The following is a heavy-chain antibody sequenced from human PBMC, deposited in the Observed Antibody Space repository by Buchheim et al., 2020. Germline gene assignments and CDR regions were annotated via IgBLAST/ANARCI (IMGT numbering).Heavy chain of an antibody. CDR1: GFTFSSYA. D-gene: IGHD3-22*01. CDR2: ISGSGGST. Sequence: EVQLLESGGGLVQPGGSLRLSCAASGFTFSSYAMSWVRQAPGKGLEWVSAISGSGGSTYYADSVKGRFTISRDNSKNTLYLQMNSLRAEDTAVYYCAKDNSADFDYYDSSGYLDAFDIWGQGT. CDR3: AKDNSADFDYYDSSGYLDAFDI. V-gene: IGHV3-23*01. J-gene: IGHJ3*02.